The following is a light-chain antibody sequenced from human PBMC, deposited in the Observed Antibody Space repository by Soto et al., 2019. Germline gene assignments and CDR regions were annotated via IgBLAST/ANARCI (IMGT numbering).Light chain of an antibody. CDR2: KAS. V-gene: IGKV1-5*03. J-gene: IGKJ1*01. CDR1: QSISSW. Sequence: DIPMTQSPSTLSASVGDRVTITCRASQSISSWLAWYQQKPWKAPKLLTYKASSLESGVPSRFSGSGSGTEFTLTSSSRQPDDFATYYCQLSNSYSPTFGQGTNVKI. CDR3: QLSNSYSPT.